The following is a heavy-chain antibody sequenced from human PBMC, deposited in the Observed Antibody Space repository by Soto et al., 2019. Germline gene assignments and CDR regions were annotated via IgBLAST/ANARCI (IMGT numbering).Heavy chain of an antibody. J-gene: IGHJ5*02. CDR2: IYYSGST. V-gene: IGHV4-59*08. Sequence: SETLSLTCTVSGGSISSYYWSWIRQPPGKGLEWIGYIYYSGSTNYNPSLKSRVTISVDTSKNQFSLKLSSVTAADTAVYYCARHGPVHFWSGYSSYNWFDPWGQGTLVTVSS. CDR1: GGSISSYY. D-gene: IGHD3-3*02. CDR3: ARHGPVHFWSGYSSYNWFDP.